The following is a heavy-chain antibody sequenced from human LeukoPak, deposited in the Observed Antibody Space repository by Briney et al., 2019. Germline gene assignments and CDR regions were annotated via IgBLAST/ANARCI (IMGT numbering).Heavy chain of an antibody. CDR2: ISSSSSYI. CDR1: GFTFSSYS. Sequence: GGSLRLSCAASGFTFSSYSMNWVRQAPGKGLEWVSSISSSSSYIYYADSVKGRFTISRDNAKNSLYLQMNSLRAEDTAVYYCARDEPFDIVVVVAATFYGMDVWGQGTTVTVSS. D-gene: IGHD2-15*01. V-gene: IGHV3-21*01. CDR3: ARDEPFDIVVVVAATFYGMDV. J-gene: IGHJ6*02.